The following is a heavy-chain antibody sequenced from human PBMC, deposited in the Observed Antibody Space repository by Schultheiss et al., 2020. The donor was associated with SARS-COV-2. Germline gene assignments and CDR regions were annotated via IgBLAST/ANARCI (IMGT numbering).Heavy chain of an antibody. D-gene: IGHD3-22*01. CDR1: GFTFISYG. Sequence: GGSLRLSCAASGFTFISYGMHWVRQAPGKGLEWVAVIWYDGGNKYYADSVKGRFTISRDNSKNTLFLQMNSLRAEDTAVYYCASGDTSGYYPTEGAAFDIWGQGTMVTVSS. J-gene: IGHJ3*02. CDR3: ASGDTSGYYPTEGAAFDI. CDR2: IWYDGGNK. V-gene: IGHV3-33*01.